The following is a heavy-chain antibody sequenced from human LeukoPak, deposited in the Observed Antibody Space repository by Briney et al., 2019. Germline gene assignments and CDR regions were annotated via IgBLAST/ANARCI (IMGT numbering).Heavy chain of an antibody. D-gene: IGHD5-12*01. CDR1: GFTFSSYW. J-gene: IGHJ4*02. CDR3: ARDGGLGSGYDPFDY. V-gene: IGHV3-7*01. CDR2: IKQDGSEK. Sequence: GGSLRLSCAASGFTFSSYWMSWVRQAPGKGLEWVANIKQDGSEKYYVDSVKGRFTISRDNAKNSLYLQMNSLRAEDTAVYYCARDGGLGSGYDPFDYWGQGTLVTVSS.